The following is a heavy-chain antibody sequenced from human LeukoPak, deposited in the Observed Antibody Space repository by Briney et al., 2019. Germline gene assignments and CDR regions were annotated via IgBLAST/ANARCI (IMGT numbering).Heavy chain of an antibody. Sequence: SGGSLRPSCAASGFTFSSYEMNWVRQAPGKGLEWVPYISSSGSTIYYADSVKGRFTISRDNAKNSLYLQMNSLRAEDTAVYYCARGLVKDFWSGYNWFDPWGQGTLVTVSS. J-gene: IGHJ5*02. D-gene: IGHD3-3*01. V-gene: IGHV3-48*03. CDR3: ARGLVKDFWSGYNWFDP. CDR1: GFTFSSYE. CDR2: ISSSGSTI.